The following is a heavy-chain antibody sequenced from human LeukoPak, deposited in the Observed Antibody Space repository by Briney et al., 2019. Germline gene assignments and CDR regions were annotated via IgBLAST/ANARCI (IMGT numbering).Heavy chain of an antibody. Sequence: GGSLRLSCAASGSTFSSYAMNWVRQTPGKGLEWVSFITGDAGTTSYADSVKGRFTISRDNSKNTLYLQLNSLSAEDTAVYYCAKTTGNGHWLIEYWGQGTLVTVSS. CDR3: AKTTGNGHWLIEY. CDR2: ITGDAGTT. CDR1: GSTFSSYA. J-gene: IGHJ4*02. V-gene: IGHV3-23*01. D-gene: IGHD4-23*01.